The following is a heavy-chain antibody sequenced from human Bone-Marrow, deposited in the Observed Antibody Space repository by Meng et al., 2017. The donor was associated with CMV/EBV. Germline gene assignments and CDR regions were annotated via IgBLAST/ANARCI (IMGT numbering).Heavy chain of an antibody. D-gene: IGHD2-2*01. Sequence: GGSLRLSCAASGFTFSSYAMSWVRQAPGKGLEWVSAISGSGGSTYYADSVKGRFTISRDNSKNTLYLQMNSLRAEDTAVYYCAKDPLDSEYQLSGYYGMDVWGQGTTVTVSS. CDR1: GFTFSSYA. V-gene: IGHV3-23*01. CDR2: ISGSGGST. J-gene: IGHJ6*02. CDR3: AKDPLDSEYQLSGYYGMDV.